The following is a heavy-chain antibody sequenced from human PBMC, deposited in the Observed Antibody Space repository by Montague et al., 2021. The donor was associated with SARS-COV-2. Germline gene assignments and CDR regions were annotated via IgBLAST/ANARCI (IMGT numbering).Heavy chain of an antibody. V-gene: IGHV4-34*01. CDR2: VIHSRKT. CDR1: GASFSGYH. CDR3: EKGSHIYVTRGLRTGWFDP. D-gene: IGHD7-27*01. J-gene: IGHJ5*02. Sequence: SETLSLTCAVYGASFSGYHWTWIRQSPARGLEGIGEVIHSRKTSYYQSLHSRLTMTVDTYKNKFSLRLSSVTAAATAVYFCEKGSHIYVTRGLRTGWFDPWGQGTLVTVSS.